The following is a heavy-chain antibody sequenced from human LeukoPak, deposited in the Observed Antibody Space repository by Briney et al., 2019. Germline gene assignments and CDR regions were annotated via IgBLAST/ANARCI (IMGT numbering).Heavy chain of an antibody. CDR3: ARSRFDRNGYYFYFDY. CDR1: GYTFTTYP. D-gene: IGHD3-22*01. Sequence: GASVKVSCKASGYTFTTYPISWVRHAPGQGIEWMGWISGHSGITNYAQKFQGRVTMTTDTSTSTAYMDLRSLRSDDTAVYYCARSRFDRNGYYFYFDYWGQGSLVTVSS. CDR2: ISGHSGIT. V-gene: IGHV1-18*01. J-gene: IGHJ4*02.